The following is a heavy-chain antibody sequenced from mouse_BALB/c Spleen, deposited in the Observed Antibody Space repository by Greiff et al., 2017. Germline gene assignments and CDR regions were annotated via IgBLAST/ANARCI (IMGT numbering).Heavy chain of an antibody. V-gene: IGHV14-3*02. Sequence: EVQLQQSGAELVKPGASVKLSCTASGFNIKDTYMHWVKQRPEQGLEWIGRIDPANGNTKYDPKFQGKATITADTSSNTAYLQLSSLTSEDTAVYYCACYYGTSGYAMDYWGQGTSVTVSS. CDR1: GFNIKDTY. D-gene: IGHD2-1*01. CDR2: IDPANGNT. CDR3: ACYYGTSGYAMDY. J-gene: IGHJ4*01.